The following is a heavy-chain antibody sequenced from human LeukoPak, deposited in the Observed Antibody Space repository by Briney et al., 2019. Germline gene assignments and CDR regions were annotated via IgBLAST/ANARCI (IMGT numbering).Heavy chain of an antibody. V-gene: IGHV3-9*01. CDR1: GFTFDDYA. CDR2: ISWNSGNI. D-gene: IGHD3-16*02. CDR3: AREGSTYYDYVWGSYRF. J-gene: IGHJ4*02. Sequence: GGSLRLSCAVSGFTFDDYAMHWVRQAPGKGLEWVSGISWNSGNIAYADSVKGRFTISRDNAKNSLYLQMNSLRAEDTAVYYCAREGSTYYDYVWGSYRFWGQGTLVTVSS.